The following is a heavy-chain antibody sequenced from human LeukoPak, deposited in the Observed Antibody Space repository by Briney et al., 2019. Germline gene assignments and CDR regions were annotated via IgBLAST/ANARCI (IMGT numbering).Heavy chain of an antibody. J-gene: IGHJ3*02. D-gene: IGHD3-22*01. Sequence: QPGGSLRLSCAASGFTVSSNYMSWVRQAPGKGLEWVSVIYSGGSTYYADSVKGRFTISRDNSKNTLYLQMNSLRAEDTAVYYCARLSYYYDSSRYYPPDAFDIWGQGTMVTVSS. CDR2: IYSGGST. V-gene: IGHV3-53*01. CDR1: GFTVSSNY. CDR3: ARLSYYYDSSRYYPPDAFDI.